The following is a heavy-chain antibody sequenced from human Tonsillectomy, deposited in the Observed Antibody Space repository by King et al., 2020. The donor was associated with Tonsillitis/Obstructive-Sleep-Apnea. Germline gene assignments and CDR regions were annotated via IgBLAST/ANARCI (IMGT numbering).Heavy chain of an antibody. CDR1: GFTFSSFA. D-gene: IGHD3/OR15-3a*01. CDR2: ISGSGGCT. Sequence: VQLVESGGGLVQPGGSLRLSCAASGFTFSSFAMSWVRQAPGEGLEWGSAISGSGGCTFYADSVKGRFNISRDNSKNTLNLQMNSLRAEDTAVYYCAKDRGHWTPYDYWGQGTLVTVSS. J-gene: IGHJ4*02. CDR3: AKDRGHWTPYDY. V-gene: IGHV3-23*04.